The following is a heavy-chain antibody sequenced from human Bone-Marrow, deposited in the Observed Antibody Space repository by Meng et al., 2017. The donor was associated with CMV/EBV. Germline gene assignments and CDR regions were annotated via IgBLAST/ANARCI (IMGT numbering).Heavy chain of an antibody. CDR1: GFTVSSNY. V-gene: IGHV3-53*01. CDR2: IYSGGST. CDR3: AHRGRDGYNINYYGRDV. J-gene: IGHJ6*02. Sequence: GESLKISCAASGFTVSSNYMSWVRQAPGKGLEWVSVIYSGGSTYYADSVKGRFTTSRDNSKNTVSMQMNSLRVEDTAVYYCAHRGRDGYNINYYGRDVWGQGNTVNV. D-gene: IGHD5-24*01.